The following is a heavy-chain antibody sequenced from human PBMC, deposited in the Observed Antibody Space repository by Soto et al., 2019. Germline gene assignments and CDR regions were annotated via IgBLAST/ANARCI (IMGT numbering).Heavy chain of an antibody. V-gene: IGHV4-39*01. J-gene: IGHJ5*02. Sequence: PSETLSLTCTVSGVSISSSSYYWGWVRQPPGEGLEWIGSMYNSGSTYYNPSLKRRVTISVDTSKNQFSLKLNSVIAADTAVYYCARHLGRGWFDPWAQGTLVTVSS. CDR3: ARHLGRGWFDP. CDR2: MYNSGST. CDR1: GVSISSSSYY.